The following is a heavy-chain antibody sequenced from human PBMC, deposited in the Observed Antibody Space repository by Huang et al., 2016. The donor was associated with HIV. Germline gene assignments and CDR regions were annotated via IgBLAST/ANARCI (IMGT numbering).Heavy chain of an antibody. CDR3: ARGLLSSTSVTTYYYYYMDV. CDR2: INHRGDA. D-gene: IGHD4-4*01. J-gene: IGHJ6*03. Sequence: QVQLQQWGARPLKPSETQSLTCAVYGASFSGYYWNWIRQPPGKGLEWIGKINHRGDAIYNPSLKSRFTISLDTSKKRFSLKLNSVTAADAAVYYCARGLLSSTSVTTYYYYYMDVWGKGTTVTVSS. V-gene: IGHV4-34*01. CDR1: GASFSGYY.